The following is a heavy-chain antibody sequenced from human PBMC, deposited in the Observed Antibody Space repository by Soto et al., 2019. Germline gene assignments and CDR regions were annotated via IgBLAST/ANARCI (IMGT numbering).Heavy chain of an antibody. CDR3: AREGHDILTGSPWGWYFDL. CDR2: INDRGSI. Sequence: QVQLQQWGAGPLRPLETLSLTCGVSGGSFSGYYWAWIRQSPGKGLEWIGEINDRGSINYNPSLKSRVSISVDTSKNHSSLNLRSVTAADSAVYYCAREGHDILTGSPWGWYFDLWGRGTLVTVSS. CDR1: GGSFSGYY. V-gene: IGHV4-34*01. J-gene: IGHJ2*01. D-gene: IGHD3-9*01.